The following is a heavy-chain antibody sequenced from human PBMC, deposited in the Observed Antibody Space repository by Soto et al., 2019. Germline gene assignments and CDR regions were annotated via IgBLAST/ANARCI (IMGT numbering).Heavy chain of an antibody. J-gene: IGHJ6*03. CDR2: ISSNGIGT. CDR3: ARRARAHYYYMDV. D-gene: IGHD6-6*01. CDR1: GFTFSSDA. V-gene: IGHV3-64*01. Sequence: EVQLVESGGGLAQPGGSLRLSCAASGFTFSSDAMDWVRQAPGKGLEYVSGISSNGIGTYYASSVKGRFTISRDNSRDTVYLQMDSLRPEDMAVYNSARRARAHYYYMDVWGKGTTVTVS.